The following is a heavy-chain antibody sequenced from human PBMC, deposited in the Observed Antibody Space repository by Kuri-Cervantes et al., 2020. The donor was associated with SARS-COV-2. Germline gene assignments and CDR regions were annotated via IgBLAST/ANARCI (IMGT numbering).Heavy chain of an antibody. Sequence: SETLSLTCTVSGGSISSSSYYWGWIRQPPGKGLEWIGEINHSGSANYNPSLKSRVTISVDTSKNQFSLKLSSVTAADTAVYYCARASTTIYGVLIMLFSSNAFAIWGQGTLVTVSS. V-gene: IGHV4-39*07. CDR2: INHSGSA. D-gene: IGHD3-3*01. J-gene: IGHJ3*02. CDR1: GGSISSSSYY. CDR3: ARASTTIYGVLIMLFSSNAFAI.